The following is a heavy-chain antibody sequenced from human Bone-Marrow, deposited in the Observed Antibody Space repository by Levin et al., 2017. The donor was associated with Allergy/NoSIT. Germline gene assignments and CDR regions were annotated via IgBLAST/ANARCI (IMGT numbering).Heavy chain of an antibody. CDR2: INTDGRLT. CDR3: AKLAAAGYYPIDS. D-gene: IGHD6-13*01. V-gene: IGHV3-74*01. J-gene: IGHJ4*02. CDR1: GFTFSTSW. Sequence: GESLKISCAASGFTFSTSWMHWVRQAPGKGLVWVSQINTDGRLTDYADSVKGRFTISRDNAKNTLYLQMNSVSADDTAVYYCAKLAAAGYYPIDSWGQGALVTVSS.